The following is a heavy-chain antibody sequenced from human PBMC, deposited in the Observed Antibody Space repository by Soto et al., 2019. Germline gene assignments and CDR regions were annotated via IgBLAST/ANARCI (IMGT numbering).Heavy chain of an antibody. CDR3: AGDVDIVATITGY. V-gene: IGHV3-30-3*01. CDR2: ISYDGSNK. D-gene: IGHD5-12*01. J-gene: IGHJ4*02. CDR1: GFTFSSYA. Sequence: QVQLVESGGGVVQPGRSLRLSCAASGFTFSSYAMHWVRQAPGKGLVWVAVISYDGSNKYYADSVKGRFTISRDNSKITLHLQMNSLRAEDTAVYYCAGDVDIVATITGYWGQGTLVTVSS.